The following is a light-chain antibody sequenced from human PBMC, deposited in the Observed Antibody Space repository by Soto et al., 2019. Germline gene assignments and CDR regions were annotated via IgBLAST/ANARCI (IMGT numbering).Light chain of an antibody. CDR2: TTD. J-gene: IGLJ1*01. V-gene: IGLV1-44*01. Sequence: ALAQPPSASRTPGQRVTISCSGRSSNNGSYTVHWFQQLPGAAPKRLIYTTDQRPSGVPDRFSGSQSGTSASLAISGLQAGDEADYGCAAWDGSLNGHGFGSGTKGTVL. CDR1: SSNNGSYT. CDR3: AAWDGSLNGHG.